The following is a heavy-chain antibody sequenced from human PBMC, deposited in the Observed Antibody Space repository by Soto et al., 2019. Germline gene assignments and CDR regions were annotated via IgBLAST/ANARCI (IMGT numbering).Heavy chain of an antibody. Sequence: PSETLSLPCPVSGDSINGYYWTWIRQPAGKGLEWIGRIYTSGTTSYSPSLKSRVTMSLDTSKNHFSLRLTSVTAADTAVYYCARDTVGISSPGVYWGRGTLVTVSS. CDR3: ARDTVGISSPGVY. CDR1: GDSINGYY. CDR2: IYTSGTT. J-gene: IGHJ4*02. V-gene: IGHV4-4*07. D-gene: IGHD4-17*01.